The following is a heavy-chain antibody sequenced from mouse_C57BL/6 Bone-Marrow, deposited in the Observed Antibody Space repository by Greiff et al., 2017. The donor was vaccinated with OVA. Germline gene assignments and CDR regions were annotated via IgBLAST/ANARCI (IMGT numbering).Heavy chain of an antibody. V-gene: IGHV1-69*01. CDR3: ARNCFFYWYFDV. CDR2: IDPSDSYT. J-gene: IGHJ1*03. D-gene: IGHD4-1*01. CDR1: GYTFTGYW. Sequence: VQGVESGAELVMPGASVKLSCKASGYTFTGYWMHWVKQRPGQGLEWIGEIDPSDSYTNYNQKFKGKSTLTVDKSSSTAYMQLSSLTSEDSAVYYCARNCFFYWYFDVWGTGTTVTVSS.